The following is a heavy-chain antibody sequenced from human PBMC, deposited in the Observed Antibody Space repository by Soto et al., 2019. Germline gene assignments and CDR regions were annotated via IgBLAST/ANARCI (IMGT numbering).Heavy chain of an antibody. D-gene: IGHD3-16*02. CDR2: IYHTGRT. Sequence: PSETLSLTCAVPGVSLGGHFWNWIRQTPGRGLEWIGYIYHTGRTQYNPSLKSRGTISIDTSKSQFSLRMRSVTAADTATYYCAKLSAAARASPLITAFDWWGKGALGTAAS. CDR1: GVSLGGHF. V-gene: IGHV4-59*11. J-gene: IGHJ4*02. CDR3: AKLSAAARASPLITAFDW.